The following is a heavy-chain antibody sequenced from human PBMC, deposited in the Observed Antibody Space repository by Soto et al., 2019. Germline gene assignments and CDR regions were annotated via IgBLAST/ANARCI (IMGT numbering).Heavy chain of an antibody. J-gene: IGHJ6*02. CDR1: GGSTSSGDNY. V-gene: IGHV4-30-4*01. D-gene: IGHD3-9*01. CDR2: IYYSGST. Sequence: ETRSVTWTVSGGSTSSGDNYWSWIRQPPGKGLEWIGYIYYSGSTYYNPSLKSRVTISVDTSKNQFSLKLSSVTAADTAVYYCARDAGGGLRYFDCLPTSTYGMDVWGQGTTFSVSS. CDR3: ARDAGGGLRYFDCLPTSTYGMDV.